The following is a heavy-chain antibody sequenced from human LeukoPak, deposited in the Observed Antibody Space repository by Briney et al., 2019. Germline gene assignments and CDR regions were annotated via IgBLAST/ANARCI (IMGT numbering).Heavy chain of an antibody. D-gene: IGHD5-12*01. CDR3: ARSPRRMVATWQPLDY. CDR2: IYHNGNT. J-gene: IGHJ4*02. V-gene: IGHV4-30-2*01. Sequence: SETLSLTCTVSGGSISSAPYYWSWIRQPPGKGLEWIGYIYHNGNTYYNSSLKSRLTISVDTSKNQFSLKLSSVTAADTAVYYCARSPRRMVATWQPLDYWGQGTLVTVSS. CDR1: GGSISSAPYY.